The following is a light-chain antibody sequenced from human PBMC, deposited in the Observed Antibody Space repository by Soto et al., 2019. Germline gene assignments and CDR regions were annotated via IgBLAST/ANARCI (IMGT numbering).Light chain of an antibody. CDR3: QQYDNPPPCT. CDR2: DAS. CDR1: QDISNY. J-gene: IGKJ3*01. Sequence: DIQMTQSPSSLSASVGDRVTITCQASQDISNYLNWYQQKPGKAPKLLIYDASNLETGVPSRFSGSGSGTDFTFTISSLQPEDIATYYCQQYDNPPPCTFGPGTKVDIK. V-gene: IGKV1-33*01.